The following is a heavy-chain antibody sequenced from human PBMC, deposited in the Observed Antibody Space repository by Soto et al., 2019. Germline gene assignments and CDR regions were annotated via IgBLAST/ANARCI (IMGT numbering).Heavy chain of an antibody. CDR1: GFTFSGSA. CDR2: IRSKANSYAT. J-gene: IGHJ1*01. V-gene: IGHV3-73*01. Sequence: GGSLRLSCAASGFTFSGSAMHWVRQASGKGLEWVGRIRSKANSYATAYVASVKGRFTISRDDSKNTAYLQMNSLKTEDTAVYYCTRLEPDPRPDYYDSSGYEYFQHWGQGTLVTVSS. CDR3: TRLEPDPRPDYYDSSGYEYFQH. D-gene: IGHD3-22*01.